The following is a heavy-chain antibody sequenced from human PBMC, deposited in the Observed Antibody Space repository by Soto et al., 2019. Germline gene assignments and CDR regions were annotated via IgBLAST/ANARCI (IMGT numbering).Heavy chain of an antibody. Sequence: VQLVESGGGLVQPGGSLRLSCAASGFTFSSYWMFWVRQAPGKGLEWVATIKQDGSEKLYVDSVKGRFTISRDNAKNSLHLQMNSLRVEDTAVYFCAGAPGWLIENWGQGTLVNVSS. V-gene: IGHV3-7*04. D-gene: IGHD5-12*01. J-gene: IGHJ4*02. CDR1: GFTFSSYW. CDR3: AGAPGWLIEN. CDR2: IKQDGSEK.